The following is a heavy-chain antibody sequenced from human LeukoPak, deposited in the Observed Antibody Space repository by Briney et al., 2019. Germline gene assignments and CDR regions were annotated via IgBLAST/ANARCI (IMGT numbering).Heavy chain of an antibody. Sequence: GASVKVSCKAAGYIFSSYTLHWVRQAPGQRLEWMGWINAGNGNTKYSQKFQGRVTITRDTPASTAYMEVSSLRSEDTAVYYCARGVRSGVFDPWGQGTLVTVSS. CDR2: INAGNGNT. V-gene: IGHV1-3*01. CDR3: ARGVRSGVFDP. D-gene: IGHD3-10*01. J-gene: IGHJ5*02. CDR1: GYIFSSYT.